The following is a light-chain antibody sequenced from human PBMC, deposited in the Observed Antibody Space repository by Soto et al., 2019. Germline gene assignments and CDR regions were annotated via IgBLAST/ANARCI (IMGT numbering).Light chain of an antibody. CDR2: WAS. V-gene: IGKV4-1*01. J-gene: IGKJ1*01. Sequence: DIVMTQSPDSLAVSLGERATINCKSSQSVLYSSNNKNYLAWYQQKPGQPPKLLIYWASTRESGVPDRFSGSGSGTDFTPTISSLQSEDGAVYYCQQYYSTPTFGQGTKVEIK. CDR1: QSVLYSSNNKNY. CDR3: QQYYSTPT.